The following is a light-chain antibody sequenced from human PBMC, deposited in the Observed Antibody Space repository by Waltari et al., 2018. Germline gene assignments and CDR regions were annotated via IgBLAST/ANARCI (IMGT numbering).Light chain of an antibody. J-gene: IGLJ2*01. V-gene: IGLV3-1*01. CDR2: QDN. CDR3: QAWDRSTVV. CDR1: KLGDKY. Sequence: SYELTQPPSVSVSPGQTASIPCSGDKLGDKYACWYQQEPGQSPVLVIYQDNKRPTGIPERFSGSNSGNTATLTISGTHAKDEADYYCQAWDRSTVVFGGGTKLTVL.